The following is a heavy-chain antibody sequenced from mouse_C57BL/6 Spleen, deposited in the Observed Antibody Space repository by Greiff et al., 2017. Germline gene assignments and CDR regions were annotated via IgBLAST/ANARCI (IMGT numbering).Heavy chain of an antibody. Sequence: EVQLQQSRPELVKPGASVKISCKASGYTFTDYYMNWVKQSHGKSLEWIGDINPNNGGTSYNQKFKGKATLTVDKSSSTAYMELRSLTSEDSAVYYCARSDGSSYWYFDVWGTGTTVTVSS. J-gene: IGHJ1*03. V-gene: IGHV1-26*01. CDR3: ARSDGSSYWYFDV. CDR1: GYTFTDYY. CDR2: INPNNGGT. D-gene: IGHD1-1*01.